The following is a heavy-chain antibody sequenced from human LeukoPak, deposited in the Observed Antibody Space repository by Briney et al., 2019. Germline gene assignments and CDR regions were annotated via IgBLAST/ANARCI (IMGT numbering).Heavy chain of an antibody. CDR2: ISSSGGTI. CDR3: AREGCSSTSCYADP. V-gene: IGHV3-11*01. J-gene: IGHJ5*02. D-gene: IGHD2-2*01. Sequence: GGSLRLSCAASGFTFSDYYMSWIRQTPGKGLEWVSYISSSGGTIYYADSVKGRFTISRDNAKNSLYLQMNSLRAEDTAVYYCAREGCSSTSCYADPWGQGTLVTVYS. CDR1: GFTFSDYY.